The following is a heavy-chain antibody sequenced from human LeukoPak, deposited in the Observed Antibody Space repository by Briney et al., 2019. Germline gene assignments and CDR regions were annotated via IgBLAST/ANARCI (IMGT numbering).Heavy chain of an antibody. V-gene: IGHV4-39*07. J-gene: IGHJ6*03. CDR2: INHSGST. D-gene: IGHD1-26*01. Sequence: ASETLSLTRTVSGGSISSSSYYWSWIRQPPGKGLEWIGEINHSGSTNYNPSLKSRVTISVDTSKNQFSLKLSSVTAADTAVYYCARDLWSMGGAAALYYYYMDVWGKGTTVTISS. CDR3: ARDLWSMGGAAALYYYYMDV. CDR1: GGSISSSSYY.